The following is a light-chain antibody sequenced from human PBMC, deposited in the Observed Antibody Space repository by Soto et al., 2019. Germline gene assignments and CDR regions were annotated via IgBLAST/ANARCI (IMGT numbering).Light chain of an antibody. CDR3: QTWGTGIHV. Sequence: QLVLTQSPSASASLGASGKFTCTLSSGHSSYAIAWHQQQPEKGPRYLMKLNSDGSHSKGDGIPDRFSGSSSGAERYLTISSLQSEDEADYYCQTWGTGIHVFGTGTKVTVL. CDR1: SGHSSYA. CDR2: LNSDGSH. J-gene: IGLJ1*01. V-gene: IGLV4-69*01.